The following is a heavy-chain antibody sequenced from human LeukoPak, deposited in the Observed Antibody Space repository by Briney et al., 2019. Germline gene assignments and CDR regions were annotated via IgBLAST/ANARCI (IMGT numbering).Heavy chain of an antibody. CDR1: GGSISSSSYY. Sequence: KHPETLSLTCTVSGGSISSSSYYWGWIRQPPGKGLEWIGSIYYSGSTYYNPSLKSRVTISVDTSKNQCSLKLSSVTAADTAVYYCARHHPYSSSWSDAFDIWGQGTMVTVSS. D-gene: IGHD6-13*01. V-gene: IGHV4-39*01. CDR2: IYYSGST. CDR3: ARHHPYSSSWSDAFDI. J-gene: IGHJ3*02.